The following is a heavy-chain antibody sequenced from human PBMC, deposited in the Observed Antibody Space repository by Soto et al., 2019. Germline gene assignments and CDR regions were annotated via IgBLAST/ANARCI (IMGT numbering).Heavy chain of an antibody. J-gene: IGHJ5*01. V-gene: IGHV4-30-4*01. CDR3: ARGRYCLTGRCFPNWSDS. Sequence: PSATLSLTCSVSGDSISTVDYFCGWIRQPPGQALEYIGYIYKSTTTYYNPSFESRVAISLDTSKSQFSLTVTSVTAADTAVYFCARGRYCLTGRCFPNWSDSWGQGTLVTVSS. D-gene: IGHD2-15*01. CDR1: GDSISTVDYF. CDR2: IYKSTTT.